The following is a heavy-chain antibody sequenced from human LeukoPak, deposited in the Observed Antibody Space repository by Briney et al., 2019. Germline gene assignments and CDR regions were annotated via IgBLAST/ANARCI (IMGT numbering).Heavy chain of an antibody. CDR3: AQLQDIVVVPAAIP. Sequence: PGGSLRLSCAASGFTFSSYWMSWARQAPGKGLEWVANIKQDGSEKYYVDSVKGRFTISRDNAKNSLYLQMNSLRAEDTAVYYCAQLQDIVVVPAAIPWGQGTMVTVSS. D-gene: IGHD2-2*01. J-gene: IGHJ3*01. V-gene: IGHV3-7*01. CDR1: GFTFSSYW. CDR2: IKQDGSEK.